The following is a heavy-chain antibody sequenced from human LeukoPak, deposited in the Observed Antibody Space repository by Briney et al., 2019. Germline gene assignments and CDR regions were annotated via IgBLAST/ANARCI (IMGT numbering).Heavy chain of an antibody. V-gene: IGHV3-33*01. J-gene: IGHJ4*02. Sequence: GRSLRLSCAASGFTFSSYGMHWVRQAPGKGLEWVAVIWYDGSNKYYADSVKGRFTISRDNSKNTLYLQMNSLRAEDTAVYYCARPRGWELLGPFDYWGQGTLVTVSS. CDR2: IWYDGSNK. CDR1: GFTFSSYG. CDR3: ARPRGWELLGPFDY. D-gene: IGHD1-26*01.